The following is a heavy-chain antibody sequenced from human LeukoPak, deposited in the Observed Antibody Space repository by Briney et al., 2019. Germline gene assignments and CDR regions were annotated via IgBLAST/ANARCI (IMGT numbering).Heavy chain of an antibody. CDR3: ARYRAFDI. J-gene: IGHJ3*02. Sequence: NPSETLSLTCTVSGDSISGYYWSWIRQPPGKALEWIGYIYSGSTDYNPSLKSRVTISMDTSKNQFSLNLSSLTAADTAVYYCARYRAFDIWGQGTLVTVS. V-gene: IGHV4-59*01. CDR1: GDSISGYY. CDR2: IYSGST.